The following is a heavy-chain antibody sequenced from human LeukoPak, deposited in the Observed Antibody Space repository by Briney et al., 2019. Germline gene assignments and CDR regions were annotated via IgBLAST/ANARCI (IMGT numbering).Heavy chain of an antibody. J-gene: IGHJ6*03. CDR3: ARGFAENCSGGSCYSWFYYYYYMDV. CDR1: GGSISSYY. V-gene: IGHV4-39*07. CDR2: INYSGST. D-gene: IGHD2-15*01. Sequence: PSETLSLTCTVSGGSISSYYWGWIRQPPGEGLEWIGSINYSGSTYYNPSLKSRVTISVDTPKNQFSLKLSSVTAADTAVYYCARGFAENCSGGSCYSWFYYYYYMDVWGKGTTVTVSS.